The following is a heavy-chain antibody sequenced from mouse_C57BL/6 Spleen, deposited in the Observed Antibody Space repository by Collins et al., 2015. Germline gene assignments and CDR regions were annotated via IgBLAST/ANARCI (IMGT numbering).Heavy chain of an antibody. J-gene: IGHJ1*03. CDR1: GYTFTSYW. CDR3: AREGALYGSSYGWYFDV. D-gene: IGHD1-1*01. V-gene: IGHV1-64*01. CDR2: IHPNSGST. Sequence: QVQLQQPGAELVKPGASVKLSCKASGYTFTSYWMHWVKQRPGQGLEWIGMIHPNSGSTNYNEKFKSKATLTVDKSSSTAYMQLSSLTSEDSAVYYCAREGALYGSSYGWYFDVWGTGTTVTVSS.